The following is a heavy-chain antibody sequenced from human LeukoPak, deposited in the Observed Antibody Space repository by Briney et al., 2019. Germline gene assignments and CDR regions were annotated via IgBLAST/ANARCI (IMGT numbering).Heavy chain of an antibody. CDR1: GFTFSSYA. J-gene: IGHJ6*02. Sequence: PGGSLRLSCAASGFTFSSYAMGWVRQAPGKGLEWVSAISGSGGSTYYADSVKGRFTISRDNSKNTLYLQMNSLRAEDTAVYYCAKEAPTGILTGYLGERYYYYGMDVWGQGTTVTVSS. CDR2: ISGSGGST. V-gene: IGHV3-23*01. D-gene: IGHD3-9*01. CDR3: AKEAPTGILTGYLGERYYYYGMDV.